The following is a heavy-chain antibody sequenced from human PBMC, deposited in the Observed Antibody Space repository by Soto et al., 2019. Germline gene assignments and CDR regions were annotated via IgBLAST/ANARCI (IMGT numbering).Heavy chain of an antibody. CDR2: IYSGGST. D-gene: IGHD3-22*01. Sequence: LRLSCAASGFTVSSNYMSWVRQAPGKGLEWVSVIYSGGSTYYADSVKGRFTISRDNSKNTLYLQMNSLRAEDTAVYYCARVEYYYDSSGYPSNWGQGTLVTVSS. CDR3: ARVEYYYDSSGYPSN. J-gene: IGHJ4*02. V-gene: IGHV3-53*01. CDR1: GFTVSSNY.